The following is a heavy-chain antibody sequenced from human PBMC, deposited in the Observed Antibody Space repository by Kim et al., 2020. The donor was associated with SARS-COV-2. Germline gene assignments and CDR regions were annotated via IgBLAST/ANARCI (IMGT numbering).Heavy chain of an antibody. CDR3: ARHQSGRGGFHWAVVLDLYNWFDP. Sequence: GESLKISCKGSGYSFTSYWISWVRQMPGKGLEWMGRIDPSDSYTNYSPSFQGHVTISADKSISTAYLQWSSLKASDTAMYYCARHQSGRGGFHWAVVLDLYNWFDPWGQGTLVTVSS. CDR2: IDPSDSYT. J-gene: IGHJ5*02. CDR1: GYSFTSYW. V-gene: IGHV5-10-1*01. D-gene: IGHD2-15*01.